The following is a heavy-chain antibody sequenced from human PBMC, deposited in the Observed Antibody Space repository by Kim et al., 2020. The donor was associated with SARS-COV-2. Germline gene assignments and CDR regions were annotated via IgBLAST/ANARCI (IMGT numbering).Heavy chain of an antibody. CDR3: ARNSGWYDS. CDR1: GFNFISND. CDR2: SMGSGGST. D-gene: IGHD1-26*01. J-gene: IGHJ5*01. Sequence: GGSLRLSCIASGFNFISNDMTWVRQVPGKGPEWVATSMGSGGSTFHADSVRGRFTMSRDNSKFAVYLQMNSLRVEDTAIYYCARNSGWYDSWGQGFLVTVSS. V-gene: IGHV3-23*01.